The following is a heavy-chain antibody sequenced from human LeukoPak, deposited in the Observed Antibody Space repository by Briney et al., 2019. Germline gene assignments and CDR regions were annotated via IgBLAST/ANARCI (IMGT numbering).Heavy chain of an antibody. CDR3: ATCSSNGKSAGNWFDP. CDR1: GGSFSGYY. D-gene: IGHD2-2*01. CDR2: MNHSGST. J-gene: IGHJ5*02. Sequence: SETLSLTCAVSGGSFSGYYWSWIRQPPGKGLEWIGEMNHSGSTNYNPSLTSRVTISVDTSKNQFSLKLSSVTAAATAAYYCATCSSNGKSAGNWFDPWGQGTLVTVSS. V-gene: IGHV4-34*01.